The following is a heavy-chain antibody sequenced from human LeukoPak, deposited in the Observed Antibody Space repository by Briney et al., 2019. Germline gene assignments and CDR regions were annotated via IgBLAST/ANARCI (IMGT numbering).Heavy chain of an antibody. CDR2: ISNSKGISD. J-gene: IGHJ4*02. D-gene: IGHD5-24*01. Sequence: GGSLRLSCAVSGFTFTSYPMSWVRQAPGKGLEWVSGISNSKGISDYYADSVKGRFSISRDNSKNTPYLQMNSLRAEDTAVYYCVKRRDAYPIRGTFDSWGQGALVTVSS. CDR3: VKRRDAYPIRGTFDS. V-gene: IGHV3-23*01. CDR1: GFTFTSYP.